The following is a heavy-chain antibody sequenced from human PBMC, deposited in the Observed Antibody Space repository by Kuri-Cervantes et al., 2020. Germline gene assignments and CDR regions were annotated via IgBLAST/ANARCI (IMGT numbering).Heavy chain of an antibody. V-gene: IGHV1-3*01. Sequence: ASVKVSCKGSGYTFSDYAIHWVRQAPGQRLEWMAWINAGNGETKSSQKFQGRVTMTRDTSTSTVYMELSSLRSEDTAVYYCARGSGMITFGGVIVFWGQGTLVTVSS. J-gene: IGHJ4*02. D-gene: IGHD3-16*02. CDR1: GYTFSDYA. CDR3: ARGSGMITFGGVIVF. CDR2: INAGNGET.